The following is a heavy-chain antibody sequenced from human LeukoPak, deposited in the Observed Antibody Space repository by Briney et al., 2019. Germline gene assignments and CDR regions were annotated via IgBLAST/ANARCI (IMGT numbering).Heavy chain of an antibody. D-gene: IGHD3-10*01. CDR2: ISGSGGST. CDR3: AGGGFGEAYYYYCYMDV. V-gene: IGHV3-23*01. J-gene: IGHJ6*03. Sequence: HPGGSLRLSCAASGFTFSSYAMSWVRQAPGKGLEWVSAISGSGGSTYYADSVKGRFTISRDNSKNTLYLQMNSLRAEDTAVYYWAGGGFGEAYYYYCYMDVWGKGTTVTVSS. CDR1: GFTFSSYA.